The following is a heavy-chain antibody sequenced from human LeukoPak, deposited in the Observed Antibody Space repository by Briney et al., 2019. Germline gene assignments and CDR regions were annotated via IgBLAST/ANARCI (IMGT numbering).Heavy chain of an antibody. V-gene: IGHV1-2*02. Sequence: ASVKVSCKASGYTFTGYYMHWVRQAPGQGLEWMGWINPNSGGTNYAQKFQGRVTMTRDTSISTAYMELSRLRSDDTALYYCARDDSSSWYTYYYYYYMDVWGKGTTVTVSS. CDR3: ARDDSSSWYTYYYYYYMDV. D-gene: IGHD6-13*01. J-gene: IGHJ6*03. CDR2: INPNSGGT. CDR1: GYTFTGYY.